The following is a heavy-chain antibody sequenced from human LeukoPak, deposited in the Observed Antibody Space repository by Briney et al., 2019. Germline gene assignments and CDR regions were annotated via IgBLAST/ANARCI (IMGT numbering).Heavy chain of an antibody. J-gene: IGHJ3*02. Sequence: PSETLSLTCTVSGGSFSSSTYYWAWIRQPPGKGLEWIGSFHYSGTTYYNASLKSRVTISVDKSKNQFSLKLSSVTAADTAMYYCARGPRMVAMNGYAFDIWGPGTTVIVSS. CDR1: GGSFSSSTYY. CDR2: FHYSGTT. CDR3: ARGPRMVAMNGYAFDI. V-gene: IGHV4-39*07. D-gene: IGHD2-2*01.